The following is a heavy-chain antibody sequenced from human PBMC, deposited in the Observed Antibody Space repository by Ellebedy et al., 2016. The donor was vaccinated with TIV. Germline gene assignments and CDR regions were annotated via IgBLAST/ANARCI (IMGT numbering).Heavy chain of an antibody. V-gene: IGHV7-4-1*02. CDR2: INTNTGNP. CDR3: ARNHYDFLTAYAHPPNY. D-gene: IGHD3-9*01. J-gene: IGHJ4*02. Sequence: AASVKLSCKASGYTFTSYAMNWVRQAPGQGLEWMGWINTNTGNPTYAHAFTGRFLFSLDTSVSTAYLQISSLKAEDTAVYYCARNHYDFLTAYAHPPNYWGQGTLVTVSS. CDR1: GYTFTSYA.